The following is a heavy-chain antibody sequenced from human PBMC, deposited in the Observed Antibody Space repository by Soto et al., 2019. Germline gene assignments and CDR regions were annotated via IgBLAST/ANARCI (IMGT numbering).Heavy chain of an antibody. CDR2: IYYNGST. V-gene: IGHV4-59*01. J-gene: IGHJ4*02. Sequence: SETLSLTCTVSGGSISSYYWSWIRQPPGKGLEWIGYIYYNGSTKYNPSLRSRVTISRDTSKKQFSLTVSSVTAADTAVYYCARDRYSYGYWGQGTLVTVSS. CDR1: GGSISSYY. D-gene: IGHD5-18*01. CDR3: ARDRYSYGY.